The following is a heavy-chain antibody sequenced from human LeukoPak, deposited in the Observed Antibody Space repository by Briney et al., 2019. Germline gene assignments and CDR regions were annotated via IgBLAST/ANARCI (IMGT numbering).Heavy chain of an antibody. CDR3: ARDVTGPYYYDSSGYDY. D-gene: IGHD3-22*01. J-gene: IGHJ4*02. CDR1: GGSISSYY. V-gene: IGHV4-59*12. CDR2: IYHSGST. Sequence: PSETLSLTCTVSGGSISSYYWSWIRQPPGKGLEWIGYIYHSGSTYYNPSLKSRVTISVDRSKNQFSLKLSSVTAADTAVYYCARDVTGPYYYDSSGYDYWGQGTLVTVSS.